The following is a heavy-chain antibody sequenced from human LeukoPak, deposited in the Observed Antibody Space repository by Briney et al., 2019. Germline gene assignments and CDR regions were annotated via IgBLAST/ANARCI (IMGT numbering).Heavy chain of an antibody. D-gene: IGHD2-2*01. V-gene: IGHV3-20*04. CDR1: GFTFDDYG. Sequence: GGSLRLSCAASGFTFDDYGMSWVRQAPGKGLEWVSDINWNGGSTGYADSVKGRFTISRDNAKISLYLQMNSLRAEDTALYYCARDVKSVVPAERYYYYYYMDVWGKGTTVTVSS. CDR3: ARDVKSVVPAERYYYYYYMDV. J-gene: IGHJ6*03. CDR2: INWNGGST.